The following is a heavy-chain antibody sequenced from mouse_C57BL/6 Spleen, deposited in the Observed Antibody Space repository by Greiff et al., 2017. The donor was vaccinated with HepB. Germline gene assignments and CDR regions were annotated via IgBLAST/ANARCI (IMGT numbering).Heavy chain of an antibody. J-gene: IGHJ2*01. D-gene: IGHD4-1*02. Sequence: QVQLQQSGPELVKPGASVKISCKASGYAFSSSWMNWVKQRPGKGLEWIGRIYPGDGDTNYNGKFKGKATLTADKSSSTAYMQLSSLTSEDSAVYFCHNWDVKSLDYWGQGTTLTVSS. V-gene: IGHV1-82*01. CDR1: GYAFSSSW. CDR2: IYPGDGDT. CDR3: HNWDVKSLDY.